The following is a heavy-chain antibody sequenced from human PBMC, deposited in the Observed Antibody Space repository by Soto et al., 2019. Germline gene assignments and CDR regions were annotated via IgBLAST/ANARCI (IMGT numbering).Heavy chain of an antibody. J-gene: IGHJ5*02. CDR3: AADVGYL. CDR2: IVVGSGDT. Sequence: QMQLVQSGPEVKKPGTSVKVSCKASGFTFTNSAVQWVRQARGQRLEWMGWIVVGSGDTKYAQKFQERVTFTRDMFTSTAYMELSSLKSEDTAVYYCAADVGYLWGQGTLVTVSS. D-gene: IGHD1-26*01. V-gene: IGHV1-58*01. CDR1: GFTFTNSA.